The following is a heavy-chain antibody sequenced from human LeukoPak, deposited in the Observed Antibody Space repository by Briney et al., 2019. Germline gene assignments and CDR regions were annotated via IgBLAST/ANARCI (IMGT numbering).Heavy chain of an antibody. V-gene: IGHV3-23*01. CDR3: VTGDSIWFDP. Sequence: GGSLRLSCAASGFSFSNYAMSWVRQAPGKGLEWVSGVTSGGGHIYYADFVKGRFTISRDDSKNTLFLQMDSLRVEDTAVYYCVTGDSIWFDPWGQGTLVTVSS. CDR1: GFSFSNYA. J-gene: IGHJ5*02. D-gene: IGHD3-10*01. CDR2: VTSGGGHI.